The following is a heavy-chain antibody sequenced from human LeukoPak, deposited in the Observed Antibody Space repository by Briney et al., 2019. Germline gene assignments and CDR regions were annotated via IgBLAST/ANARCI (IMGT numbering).Heavy chain of an antibody. V-gene: IGHV3-66*01. CDR2: IYSGGST. CDR3: ARGSRSYGDDFDY. CDR1: GFTVSSNY. Sequence: GGVLRLSCAASGFTVSSNYMSWVRQAPGKGLEWVSVIYSGGSTYYADSVKGRFTISRDNSKNTLYLQMNSLRAEDTAVYYCARGSRSYGDDFDYWGQGTLVTVSS. J-gene: IGHJ4*02. D-gene: IGHD4-17*01.